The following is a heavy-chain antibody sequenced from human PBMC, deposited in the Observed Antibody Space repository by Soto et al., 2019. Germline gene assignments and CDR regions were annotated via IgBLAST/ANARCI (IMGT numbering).Heavy chain of an antibody. V-gene: IGHV4-61*01. CDR1: GGSVSSGSNY. D-gene: IGHD2-15*01. Sequence: SETLSLTCSASGGSVSSGSNYWGWVRQPPGKELEFIGYIDRRGSTRVNTSLKSRVILSMETSKNQFSLNLTSVTALDTAVYFCMRAHASEDFFGMSVRGQGTTVTVSS. CDR3: MRAHASEDFFGMSV. J-gene: IGHJ6*02. CDR2: IDRRGST.